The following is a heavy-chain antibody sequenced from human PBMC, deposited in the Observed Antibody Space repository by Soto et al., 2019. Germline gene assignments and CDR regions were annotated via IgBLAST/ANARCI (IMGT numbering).Heavy chain of an antibody. CDR2: ISSNGVGT. J-gene: IGHJ6*03. CDR3: ARRARPDFYYMDV. D-gene: IGHD6-6*01. Sequence: EVQLAESGGGLAQPGGSLRLPCAASGFTLSGYAMDWVRQAPGKGLEYVSGISSNGVGTYYANSVQGRFTRSRDNSKNTVYLQMGSLRPEDMAVYYCARRARPDFYYMDVWGKGTTVTVSS. CDR1: GFTLSGYA. V-gene: IGHV3-64*01.